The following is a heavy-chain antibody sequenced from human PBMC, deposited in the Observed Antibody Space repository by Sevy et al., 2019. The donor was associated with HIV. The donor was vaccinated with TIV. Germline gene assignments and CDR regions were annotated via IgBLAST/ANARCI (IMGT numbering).Heavy chain of an antibody. CDR3: ARGPDYYDSSGYYYQ. D-gene: IGHD3-22*01. V-gene: IGHV3-21*01. J-gene: IGHJ4*02. CDR2: INSISTYI. CDR1: GFTFSSYS. Sequence: GGSLRLSYAASGFTFSSYSMHWVRQAPGKGLEWVSSINSISTYIYYADSVKGRCTISRDNAKNSLYLQMNSLRAEDTAVYYWARGPDYYDSSGYYYQWGQGTMVTVSS.